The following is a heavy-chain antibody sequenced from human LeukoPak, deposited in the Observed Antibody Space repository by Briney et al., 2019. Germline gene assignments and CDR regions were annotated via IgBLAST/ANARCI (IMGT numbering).Heavy chain of an antibody. J-gene: IGHJ5*02. CDR1: GDSVSSGSNY. Sequence: SSETLSLTCTVSGDSVSSGSNYWSWIRQPAGKGLEWIGYIYYSGSTNYNPSLKSRVTISVDTSKNQFSLKLSSVTAAETAVYYCARHTAEKYNWFDRWGQGTLVTASS. CDR2: IYYSGST. V-gene: IGHV4-61*10. D-gene: IGHD5-24*01. CDR3: ARHTAEKYNWFDR.